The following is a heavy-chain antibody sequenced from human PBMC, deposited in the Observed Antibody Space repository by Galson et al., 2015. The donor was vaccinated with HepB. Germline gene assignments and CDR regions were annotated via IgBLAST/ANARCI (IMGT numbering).Heavy chain of an antibody. J-gene: IGHJ4*02. CDR1: GFTFSSSS. V-gene: IGHV3-21*01. CDR2: ISSSSSYI. Sequence: SLRLSCAASGFTFSSSSMNWVRQAPGTGLEWVSSISSSSSYIYYEDSVKGRFTISRDNAKNSLYLQMNSLRAEDTAVYYCARDRGGYSYGRTSHPLDYWGQGTLVTVSS. D-gene: IGHD5-18*01. CDR3: ARDRGGYSYGRTSHPLDY.